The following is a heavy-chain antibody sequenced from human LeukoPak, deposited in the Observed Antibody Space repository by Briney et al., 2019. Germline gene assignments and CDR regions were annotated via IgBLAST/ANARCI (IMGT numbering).Heavy chain of an antibody. CDR3: VKGRRLNSYSLDT. V-gene: IGHV3-9*01. D-gene: IGHD3-16*01. J-gene: IGHJ3*01. Sequence: GGSLRLSCVGSGFTFEDYAMHWVRQVPGRGLEWVSGISWNTGRIGYADSVKGRFTISRDNAKKSLYLQMNSLRPENTAWYFCVKGRRLNSYSLDTWGQGTLVTVS. CDR2: ISWNTGRI. CDR1: GFTFEDYA.